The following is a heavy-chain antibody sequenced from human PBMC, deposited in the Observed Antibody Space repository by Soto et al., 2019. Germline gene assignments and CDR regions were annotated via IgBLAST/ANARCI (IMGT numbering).Heavy chain of an antibody. CDR2: INPSGGST. CDR3: ARDSHPVPAKPNYFDY. J-gene: IGHJ4*02. V-gene: IGHV1-46*01. Sequence: QVQLVQSGAEVKKPGASVKVSCKASGYTFTSYYMHWVRQAPGQGLEWMGIINPSGGSTSYAQKFQGRVTMTRDTSTSTVYMELSSLRSEDTAVYYCARDSHPVPAKPNYFDYWGQGTLVTVSS. CDR1: GYTFTSYY. D-gene: IGHD2-2*01.